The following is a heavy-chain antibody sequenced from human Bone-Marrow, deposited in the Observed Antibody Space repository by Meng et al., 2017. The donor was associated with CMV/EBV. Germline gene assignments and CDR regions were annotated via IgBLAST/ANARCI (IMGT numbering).Heavy chain of an antibody. CDR3: VRSTAYWYFDL. CDR1: GFTFSNFW. D-gene: IGHD2-8*02. V-gene: IGHV3-74*03. J-gene: IGHJ2*01. CDR2: INVDGTTT. Sequence: SCAASGFTFSNFWIHWVRQGPGMGLVWVSRINVDGTTTQYADFVKGRFTISRDNAKNTLYLQMNSLTADDTAVYYCVRSTAYWYFDLWGRGTLVTVSS.